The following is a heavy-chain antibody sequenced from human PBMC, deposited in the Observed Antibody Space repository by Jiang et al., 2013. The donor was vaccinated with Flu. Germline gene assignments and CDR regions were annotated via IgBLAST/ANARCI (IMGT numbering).Heavy chain of an antibody. J-gene: IGHJ4*02. Sequence: VQLVESGAEVKKPGASVKVSCKASGYTFTSYYMHWVRQAPGQGLEWMGIINPSGGSTSYAQKFQGRVTMTRDTSTSTVYMELSSLRSEDTAVYYCARDAYDFWSGYLAYYFDYWGQGTLVTVSS. D-gene: IGHD3-3*01. CDR1: GYTFTSYY. CDR3: ARDAYDFWSGYLAYYFDY. CDR2: INPSGGST. V-gene: IGHV1-46*03.